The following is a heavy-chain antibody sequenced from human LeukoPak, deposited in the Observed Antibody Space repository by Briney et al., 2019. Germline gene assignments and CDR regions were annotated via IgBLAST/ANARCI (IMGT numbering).Heavy chain of an antibody. CDR2: ISGNGNDM. D-gene: IGHD2-8*01. J-gene: IGHJ5*02. CDR3: VRIPNGTNFPNWFDP. Sequence: GGSLRLSCAASGFILSNYAMNWVRRAPGKGLEWVSSISGNGNDMNYGDSVKGRFTISRDNTRNSLYLQMDSLRVEDTAIYYCVRIPNGTNFPNWFDPWGQGTLVTVSS. V-gene: IGHV3-21*01. CDR1: GFILSNYA.